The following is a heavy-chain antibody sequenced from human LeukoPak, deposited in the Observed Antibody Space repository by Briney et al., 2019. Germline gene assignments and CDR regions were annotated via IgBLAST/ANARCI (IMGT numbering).Heavy chain of an antibody. D-gene: IGHD2-8*01. V-gene: IGHV1-46*01. Sequence: ASVKVSCKASGYTFTSYYMHWVRQAPGQGLEWMGIINPSGGSTSYAQKFQGRVTMTRGMSTSTVYMELSSLRSEDTAVYYCARGYCTNGVCYTTFDYWGQGTLVTVSS. CDR3: ARGYCTNGVCYTTFDY. CDR2: INPSGGST. J-gene: IGHJ4*02. CDR1: GYTFTSYY.